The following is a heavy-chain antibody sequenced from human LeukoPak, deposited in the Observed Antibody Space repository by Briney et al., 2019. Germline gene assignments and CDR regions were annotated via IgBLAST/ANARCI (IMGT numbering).Heavy chain of an antibody. Sequence: PGGSLRLSCAASGFTFSSYAMHWVRQAPGKGLEWVAVISYDGSNKYYADSVKGRFTISRDNSKNTLYPQMNSLRAEDTAVYYCARVGEDVEMTPTPLDFWGQGTLVTVSS. V-gene: IGHV3-30-3*01. J-gene: IGHJ4*02. CDR2: ISYDGSNK. CDR3: ARVGEDVEMTPTPLDF. D-gene: IGHD5-24*01. CDR1: GFTFSSYA.